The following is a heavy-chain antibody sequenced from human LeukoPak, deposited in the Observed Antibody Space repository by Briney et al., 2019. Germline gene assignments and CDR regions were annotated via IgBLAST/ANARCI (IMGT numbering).Heavy chain of an antibody. J-gene: IGHJ5*02. CDR2: ISGDGGST. CDR1: GFTFDDYA. D-gene: IGHD4-17*01. Sequence: GGSLRLSCAASGFTFDDYAMHWVRQAPGKGLEWVSLISGDGGSTYYADSVKGRFTISRDNSKNSLYLQMNSLRTEDTASYYCAKAEDGATTAGTWGQGTLVTVSS. V-gene: IGHV3-43*02. CDR3: AKAEDGATTAGT.